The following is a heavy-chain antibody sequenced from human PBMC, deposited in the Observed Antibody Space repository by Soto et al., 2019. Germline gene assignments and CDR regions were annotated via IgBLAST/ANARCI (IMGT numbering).Heavy chain of an antibody. V-gene: IGHV3-64*01. CDR2: ISSNGGST. D-gene: IGHD3-10*01. CDR3: ARAIAVYYGSGSYSFDY. J-gene: IGHJ4*02. Sequence: EVQLVESGGGLVQPGGSLRLSCAASGFTFSRSAMHWVRQAPGKGLEHVSAISSNGGSTYDATSVKGRFTISRDNSKNTLYLQMGSLRAEDMAVYYCARAIAVYYGSGSYSFDYWGQGTLVTVSS. CDR1: GFTFSRSA.